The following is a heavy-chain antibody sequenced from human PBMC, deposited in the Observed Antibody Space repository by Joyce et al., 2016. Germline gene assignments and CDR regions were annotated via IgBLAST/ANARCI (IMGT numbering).Heavy chain of an antibody. CDR2: IYPGYSET. D-gene: IGHD6-19*01. V-gene: IGHV5-51*01. CDR1: GYSFTSYW. CDR3: VRVGGSCLYVRSHYYGMDV. Sequence: EVQLVQSGAAVNMAGESLKISCKGSGYSFTSYWIGWVRQMPGKGLEWMSIIYPGYSETRSSPTFQGQVTISAVKSIITACLQCSSLKTSDTAMYYCVRVGGSCLYVRSHYYGMDVWGQGTTVTVSS. J-gene: IGHJ6*02.